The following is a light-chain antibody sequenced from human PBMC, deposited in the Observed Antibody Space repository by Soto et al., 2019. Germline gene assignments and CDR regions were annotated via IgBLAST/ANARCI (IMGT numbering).Light chain of an antibody. J-gene: IGLJ1*01. CDR2: EVT. CDR3: SSYTTRSTHV. V-gene: IGLV2-14*01. CDR1: SSDVGRFNF. Sequence: QSALTQPASVSGSPGQSITISCTGTSSDVGRFNFVSWFQQHPGKAPKLLIYEVTKRPSGVSNRFSGSKSGNTASLTISGLQTEDEADYYCSSYTTRSTHVFGTGTKLTVL.